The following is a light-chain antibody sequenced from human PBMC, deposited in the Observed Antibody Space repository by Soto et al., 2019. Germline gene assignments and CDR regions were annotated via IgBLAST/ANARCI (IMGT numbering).Light chain of an antibody. CDR2: EVS. J-gene: IGLJ2*01. Sequence: QSALTQPASVSGSPGQSITISCTGNSSDVGGYNYVSWYQQHPGKAPELMIYEVSNRPSGVSNRFSGSKSGNTASLTISGLQAEDEADYYCSSYTTSITLVFGGGTKLTVL. CDR3: SSYTTSITLV. CDR1: SSDVGGYNY. V-gene: IGLV2-14*01.